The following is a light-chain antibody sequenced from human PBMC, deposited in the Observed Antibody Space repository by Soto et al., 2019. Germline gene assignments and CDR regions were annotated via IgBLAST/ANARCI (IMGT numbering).Light chain of an antibody. CDR1: SSNIGSNT. Sequence: QSVLSQPPSASGTPGQRVTISCSGSSSNIGSNTVSWYHQLPGTAPKLLIYSNTQRPSGVPDRFSGSKSGTSASLAISALQSEDEADYYCAAWDDGLNGYVFGIGTKLPS. CDR2: SNT. J-gene: IGLJ1*01. V-gene: IGLV1-44*01. CDR3: AAWDDGLNGYV.